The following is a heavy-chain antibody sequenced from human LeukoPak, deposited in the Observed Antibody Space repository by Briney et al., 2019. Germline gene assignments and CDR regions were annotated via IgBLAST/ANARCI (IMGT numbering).Heavy chain of an antibody. CDR3: AGGASSTVHY. V-gene: IGHV3-74*01. CDR2: INGDGSL. J-gene: IGHJ4*02. Sequence: GGSLRLSCAASGLTFSTYWMHWVRQAPGKGLVWVSHINGDGSLSYADSVKGRFTISRDNTKNMLYLQMNSLRAEDAAVYYCAGGASSTVHYWGQGTLVTVSS. D-gene: IGHD6-13*01. CDR1: GLTFSTYW.